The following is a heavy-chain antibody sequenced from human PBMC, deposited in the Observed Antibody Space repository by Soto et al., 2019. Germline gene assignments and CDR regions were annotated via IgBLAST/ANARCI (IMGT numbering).Heavy chain of an antibody. D-gene: IGHD3-3*01. V-gene: IGHV3-30-3*01. Sequence: GGSLRLSCAASGCTFSSYAMRWVRQAPGKGLEWVAVISYDGSNKYYADSVKGRFTISRDNSKNTLYLQMNSLRAEDTAVYYCARPPRDTIFGVVINSPLDYWGQGTLVTAPQ. CDR1: GCTFSSYA. J-gene: IGHJ4*02. CDR3: ARPPRDTIFGVVINSPLDY. CDR2: ISYDGSNK.